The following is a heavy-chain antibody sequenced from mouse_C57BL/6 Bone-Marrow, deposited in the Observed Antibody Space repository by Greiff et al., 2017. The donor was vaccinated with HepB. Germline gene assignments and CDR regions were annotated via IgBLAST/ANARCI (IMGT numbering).Heavy chain of an antibody. CDR3: VRGAGSSSWFAY. D-gene: IGHD1-1*01. CDR2: IDPANGNT. V-gene: IGHV14-3*01. Sequence: EVQRVESVAELVRPGASVKLSCTASGFNIKNTYMHWVKQRPEQGLEWIGRIDPANGNTKYAPKFQGKATITADTSSNTAYLQLSSLTSEDTAIYYCVRGAGSSSWFAYWGQGTLVTVSA. J-gene: IGHJ3*01. CDR1: GFNIKNTY.